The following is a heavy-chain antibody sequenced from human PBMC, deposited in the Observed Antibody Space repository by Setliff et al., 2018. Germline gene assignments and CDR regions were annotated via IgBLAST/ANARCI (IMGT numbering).Heavy chain of an antibody. CDR3: ARDKGYDSSGYYFYYYYYMDV. CDR1: GYTFRSYG. V-gene: IGHV1-18*01. CDR2: ISAYNGFI. J-gene: IGHJ6*03. D-gene: IGHD3-22*01. Sequence: GASVKVSCKASGYTFRSYGISWVRQAPGQGLEWMGWISAYNGFIVYAQKFQGRVTMTTDTSTNTAYMELRSLRSDDTAVYYCARDKGYDSSGYYFYYYYYMDVWGKGTTVTVSS.